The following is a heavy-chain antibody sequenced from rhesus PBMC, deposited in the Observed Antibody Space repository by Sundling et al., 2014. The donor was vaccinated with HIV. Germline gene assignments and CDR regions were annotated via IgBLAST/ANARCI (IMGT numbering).Heavy chain of an antibody. CDR2: INAGGGGT. J-gene: IGHJ6*01. D-gene: IGHD3-3*01. CDR3: AREALQYFSSALDS. V-gene: IGHV3S42*01. Sequence: EVQLVESGGGLAKPGGSLRLSCAASGFTFSSYYMYWVRQAPGKGLEWVSGINAGGGGTYYADSVKGRFTISRDNSKNTLSLQMNSLKTDDTAVYYCAREALQYFSSALDSWGQGVVVTVSS. CDR1: GFTFSSYY.